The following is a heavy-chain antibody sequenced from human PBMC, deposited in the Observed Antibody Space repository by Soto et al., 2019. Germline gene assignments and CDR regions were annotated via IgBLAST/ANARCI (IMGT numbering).Heavy chain of an antibody. CDR3: ARLPVDTITSLAY. Sequence: EVQLVESGGDLVQPGGFLRLSCATSGFTFSRYWMHWVRQVPGKGLVWVSRINSDGSSISYSDSVKGRFTISRDNAKNTLYLHMNSLRVEDTAVYYCARLPVDTITSLAYWGQGTLVTVSS. V-gene: IGHV3-74*01. J-gene: IGHJ4*02. D-gene: IGHD3-3*01. CDR1: GFTFSRYW. CDR2: INSDGSSI.